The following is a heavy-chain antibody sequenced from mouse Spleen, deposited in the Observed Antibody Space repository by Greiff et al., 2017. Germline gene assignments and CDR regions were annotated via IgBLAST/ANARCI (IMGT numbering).Heavy chain of an antibody. CDR3: ARDRGLGPWFAY. V-gene: IGHV3-6*01. CDR1: GYSITSGYY. Sequence: DVKLQESGPGLVKPSQSLSLTCSVTGYSITSGYYWNWIRQFPGNKLEWMGYISYDGSNNYNPSLKNRISITRDTSKNQFFLKLNSVTTEDTATYYCARDRGLGPWFAYWGQGTLVTVSA. D-gene: IGHD4-1*01. J-gene: IGHJ3*01. CDR2: ISYDGSN.